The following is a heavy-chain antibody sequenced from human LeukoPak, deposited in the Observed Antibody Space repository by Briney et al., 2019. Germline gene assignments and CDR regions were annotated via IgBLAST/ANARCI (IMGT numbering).Heavy chain of an antibody. CDR3: ARGEDSIFGVVIERYYYYYMDV. J-gene: IGHJ6*03. Sequence: GGSLRLSCAASGFTFSSNGMSWVRQAPGKGLEWVANIKQDGSEKYYVDSVKGRFTISRDNAKNSLYLQMNSLRAEDTAVYYCARGEDSIFGVVIERYYYYYMDVWGKGTTVTVSS. CDR1: GFTFSSNG. V-gene: IGHV3-7*01. D-gene: IGHD3-3*01. CDR2: IKQDGSEK.